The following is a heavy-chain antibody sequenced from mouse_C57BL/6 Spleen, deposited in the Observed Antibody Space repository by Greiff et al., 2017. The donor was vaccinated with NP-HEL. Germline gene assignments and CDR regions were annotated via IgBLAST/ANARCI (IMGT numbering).Heavy chain of an antibody. CDR3: ARRGSNWAFDY. V-gene: IGHV1-52*01. CDR2: IDPSDSET. CDR1: GYTFTSYW. Sequence: VQLQQPGAELVRPGSSVKLSCKASGYTFTSYWMHWVKQRPIQGLEWIGNIDPSDSETHYNQKFKDKATLTVDKSSSTAYMQLSSLTSEDSAVYYCARRGSNWAFDYWGQGTTLTVSS. J-gene: IGHJ2*01. D-gene: IGHD4-1*01.